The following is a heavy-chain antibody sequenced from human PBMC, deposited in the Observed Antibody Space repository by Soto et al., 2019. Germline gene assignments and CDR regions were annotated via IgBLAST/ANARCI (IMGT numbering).Heavy chain of an antibody. CDR2: IYYSGST. D-gene: IGHD3-10*01. V-gene: IGHV4-39*02. CDR3: AREGVLWFGEQSPPYYYGMDV. J-gene: IGHJ6*02. Sequence: SETLSLTCTVSGGSISSSSYYWGWIRQPPGKGLEWIGSIYYSGSTYYNPSLKSRVTISVDTSKNQFSLKLSSVTAADTAVYYCAREGVLWFGEQSPPYYYGMDVWGQGTTVTVSS. CDR1: GGSISSSSYY.